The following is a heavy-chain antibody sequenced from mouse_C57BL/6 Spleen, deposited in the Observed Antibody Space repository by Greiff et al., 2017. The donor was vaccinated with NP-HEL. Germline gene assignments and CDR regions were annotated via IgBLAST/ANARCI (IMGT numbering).Heavy chain of an antibody. J-gene: IGHJ4*01. CDR2: IDPEDGET. D-gene: IGHD2-4*01. V-gene: IGHV14-2*01. CDR3: ARGEDYEGYAMDY. Sequence: VHVKQSGAELVKPGASAKLSCTASGFNIKDYYMHWVKQRTEQGLEWIGRIDPEDGETKYAPKFQGKATITADTSSNTAYLQLSSLTSEDTAVYYCARGEDYEGYAMDYWGQGTSVTVSS. CDR1: GFNIKDYY.